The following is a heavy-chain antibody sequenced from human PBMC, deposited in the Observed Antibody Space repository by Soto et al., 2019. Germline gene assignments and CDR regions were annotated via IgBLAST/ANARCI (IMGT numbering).Heavy chain of an antibody. D-gene: IGHD3-16*02. J-gene: IGHJ4*02. Sequence: QVQLVESGGSLVKPGGSLRLSCAASGFTFSDYYMSWIRQAPGKGLEWVSYISSSGSTIYYADSVKGRFTISRDNAKNSLYLQMNSLRAEDTAVYYCARDVLEWDVRGILWGSYRYIDYWGQGTLVTVSS. CDR2: ISSSGSTI. CDR3: ARDVLEWDVRGILWGSYRYIDY. V-gene: IGHV3-11*01. CDR1: GFTFSDYY.